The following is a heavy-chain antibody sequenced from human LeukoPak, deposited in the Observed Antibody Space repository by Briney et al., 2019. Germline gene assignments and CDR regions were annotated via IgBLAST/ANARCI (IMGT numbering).Heavy chain of an antibody. V-gene: IGHV1-8*03. CDR1: GYTFTSYD. D-gene: IGHD3-3*01. J-gene: IGHJ5*02. CDR3: ARGPFGVVDPFDP. CDR2: MNPNSGNT. Sequence: ASVKVPCKASGYTFTSYDINWVRQATGQGLEWMGWMNPNSGNTGYAQKFQGRVTITRNTSISTAYMELSSLRSEDTAVYYCARGPFGVVDPFDPWGQGTLVTVSS.